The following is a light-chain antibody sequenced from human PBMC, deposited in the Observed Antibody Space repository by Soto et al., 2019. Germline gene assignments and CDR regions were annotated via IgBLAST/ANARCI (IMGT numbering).Light chain of an antibody. Sequence: DIVMTQSPLSLPVTPGEPASISCRSSQSLLHSNGYNYLDWYLQKPGQSPQLLIYLGSNRASGVPDRFSGSGSGTDFTLKISRVEAEDVGVYYCMQALNSSFGPGTKVDIK. J-gene: IGKJ3*01. CDR3: MQALNSS. V-gene: IGKV2-28*01. CDR2: LGS. CDR1: QSLLHSNGYNY.